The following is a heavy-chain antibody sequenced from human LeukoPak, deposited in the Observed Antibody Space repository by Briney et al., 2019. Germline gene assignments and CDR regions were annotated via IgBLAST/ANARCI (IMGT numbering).Heavy chain of an antibody. Sequence: ASVKVSCKASGYTFTSYYMHWVRQAPGQGLEWMGWISTYNGNTNYAQKLQGRVTMTTDTSTSTAYMELRSLRSDDTAVYYCARDTDSSGYYNDAFDIWGQGTMVTVSS. CDR2: ISTYNGNT. CDR3: ARDTDSSGYYNDAFDI. V-gene: IGHV1-18*04. J-gene: IGHJ3*02. CDR1: GYTFTSYY. D-gene: IGHD3-22*01.